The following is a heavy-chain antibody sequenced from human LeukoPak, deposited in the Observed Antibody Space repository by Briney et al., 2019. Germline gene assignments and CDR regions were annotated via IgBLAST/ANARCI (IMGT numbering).Heavy chain of an antibody. V-gene: IGHV1-2*02. CDR2: INPNSGGT. D-gene: IGHD5-18*01. J-gene: IGHJ4*02. CDR3: ASDSSGYGTPPDW. Sequence: GASVKVSCKASGYTFTGYYIHWVRQAPGQGLEWMGWINPNSGGTNYAQKFQGRVTMTRDTSISTAYMELNSLRSDDTAVYYCASDSSGYGTPPDWWGQGTLVTVSS. CDR1: GYTFTGYY.